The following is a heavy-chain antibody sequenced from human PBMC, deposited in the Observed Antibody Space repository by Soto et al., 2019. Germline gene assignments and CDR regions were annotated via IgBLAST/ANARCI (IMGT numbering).Heavy chain of an antibody. CDR3: ARDRTVDYVDYYFDS. CDR2: IYTNGST. D-gene: IGHD4-17*01. J-gene: IGHJ4*02. V-gene: IGHV4-4*07. Sequence: XETLSLTCTVSDDSIYTYYWSWIRQPAGKGLEWIGRIYTNGSTNSKPSLRSRLTMSVDRSKHQLSLKLSSVTAADTAVYYCARDRTVDYVDYYFDSWGRGPLVTVSS. CDR1: DDSIYTYY.